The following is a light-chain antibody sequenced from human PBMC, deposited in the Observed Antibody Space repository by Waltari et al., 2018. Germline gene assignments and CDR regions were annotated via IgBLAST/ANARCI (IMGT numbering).Light chain of an antibody. CDR1: SSDVGSYNS. CDR3: SSQSSNNVVL. J-gene: IGLJ3*02. Sequence: QSALTQPASVSGSPGQSITISCTGTSSDVGSYNSVPWYQAHPGQGPKVIIYDVSDRPSGVSARFSCSKSGNTAALTISGLQAEYEADYYCSSQSSNNVVLFGGGTKVTVL. CDR2: DVS. V-gene: IGLV2-14*03.